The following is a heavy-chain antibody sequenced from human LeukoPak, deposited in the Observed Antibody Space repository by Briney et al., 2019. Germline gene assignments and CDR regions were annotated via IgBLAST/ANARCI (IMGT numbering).Heavy chain of an antibody. Sequence: GESLKISRKGSGYRFTTYWIGWVRQMPEKGLEWMGIIYPGDSDTRYSPSFQGQVTISADKSISTASLQWSSLKASDTAMYYCARHISDCGGDCPFDSWGQGTLVTVSS. D-gene: IGHD2-21*02. V-gene: IGHV5-51*01. CDR3: ARHISDCGGDCPFDS. CDR1: GYRFTTYW. CDR2: IYPGDSDT. J-gene: IGHJ4*02.